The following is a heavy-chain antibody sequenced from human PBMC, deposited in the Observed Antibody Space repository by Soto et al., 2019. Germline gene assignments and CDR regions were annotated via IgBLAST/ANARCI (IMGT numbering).Heavy chain of an antibody. CDR3: ARGHRAMEYYYYYGMDV. D-gene: IGHD5-18*01. V-gene: IGHV4-59*01. Sequence: SETLSLTCSVSGGSISSSFWGWIRQPPGKELEWIGYISYSGSTTYNPSLKSRITLSVDTSKNQFSLRVASVTAADTAVYYCARGHRAMEYYYYYGMDVWGQGTTVTVSS. J-gene: IGHJ6*02. CDR2: ISYSGST. CDR1: GGSISSSF.